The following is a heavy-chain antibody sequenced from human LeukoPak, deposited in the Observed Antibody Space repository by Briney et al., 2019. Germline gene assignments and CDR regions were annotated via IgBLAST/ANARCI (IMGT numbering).Heavy chain of an antibody. J-gene: IGHJ4*02. CDR3: ARDLTGATVTAYFDY. V-gene: IGHV3-33*01. CDR2: IWYDGSNK. D-gene: IGHD4-17*01. CDR1: GFTFSSYG. Sequence: GRSLRLSCAASGFTFSSYGMHWVRQAPGKGLEWVAVIWYDGSNKYYADSVKGRFTISRDNSKNTLYLQTNSLRAEDTAAYYCARDLTGATVTAYFDYWGQGTLVTVSS.